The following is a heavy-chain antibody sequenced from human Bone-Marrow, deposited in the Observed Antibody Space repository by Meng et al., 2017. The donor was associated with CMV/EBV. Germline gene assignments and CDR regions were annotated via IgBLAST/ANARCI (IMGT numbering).Heavy chain of an antibody. J-gene: IGHJ6*02. CDR2: INHSGST. Sequence: GSLRLSCAAYGGSFSGYYWSWIRQPPGKGLEWIGEINHSGSTNYNPSLKSRVTISVDTSKNQFSLKLSSVTAADTAVYYCARGPVVVPASRRSYYYGMDVWGQGTTVTVSS. V-gene: IGHV4-34*01. D-gene: IGHD2-2*01. CDR1: GGSFSGYY. CDR3: ARGPVVVPASRRSYYYGMDV.